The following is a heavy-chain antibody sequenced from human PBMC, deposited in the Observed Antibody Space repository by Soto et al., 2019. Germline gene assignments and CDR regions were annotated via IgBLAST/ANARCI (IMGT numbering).Heavy chain of an antibody. CDR3: ARVSGSYYYGMDV. CDR1: GGSISSNY. Sequence: PSETLSLTCTASGGSISSNYWSWIRQPPGKGLEWIGYIYYSGSTIYNPSLKSRVTISVDTSKNQFSLELSSVTAADTAVYYCARVSGSYYYGMDVWGQGTTVTVSS. CDR2: IYYSGST. J-gene: IGHJ6*02. V-gene: IGHV4-59*01.